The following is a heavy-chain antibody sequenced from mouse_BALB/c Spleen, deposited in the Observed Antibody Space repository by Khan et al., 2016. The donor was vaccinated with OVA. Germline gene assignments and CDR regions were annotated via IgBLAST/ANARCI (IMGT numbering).Heavy chain of an antibody. J-gene: IGHJ3*01. D-gene: IGHD1-2*01. CDR1: GFSLTGFG. V-gene: IGHV2-6-7*01. CDR3: ARELRLGGFAY. CDR2: IWGDGST. Sequence: VMLVESGPGLVAPSQSLSITCTVSGFSLTGFGINWVRQPPGKGLEWLGMIWGDGSTDYNSALKSRLSISKDNSKSQVFLKMNSLQTDDTARYYCARELRLGGFAYWGQGTLVTVSA.